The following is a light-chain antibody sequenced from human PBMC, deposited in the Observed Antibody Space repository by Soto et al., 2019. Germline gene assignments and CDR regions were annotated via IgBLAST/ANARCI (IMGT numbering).Light chain of an antibody. CDR3: QSYACSLSEV. V-gene: IGLV1-40*01. CDR2: GNS. CDR1: SSNIGAGYD. Sequence: QSVLTQPPSVSGAPGQRVTISCTGSSSNIGAGYDVHWYQQLPGTAPKLLIYGNSNRPSGVPDRFSGSKSGTSASLAITGLQAEDEADYYCQSYACSLSEVFGTGTKVTVL. J-gene: IGLJ1*01.